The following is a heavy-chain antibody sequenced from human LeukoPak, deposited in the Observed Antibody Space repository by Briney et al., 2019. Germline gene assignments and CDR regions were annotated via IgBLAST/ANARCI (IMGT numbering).Heavy chain of an antibody. V-gene: IGHV3-74*01. J-gene: IGHJ4*02. Sequence: PGGSLRLSCAASGFTFSTYLMHWVRKAPGKGLVWVSRINGDGGSRNYADSVKGRFTISRDNAKNTLYLQMSSLRVEDTAVYYCASASSHRTAAGGDYWGQGTLVTVST. CDR3: ASASSHRTAAGGDY. CDR1: GFTFSTYL. D-gene: IGHD6-13*01. CDR2: INGDGGSR.